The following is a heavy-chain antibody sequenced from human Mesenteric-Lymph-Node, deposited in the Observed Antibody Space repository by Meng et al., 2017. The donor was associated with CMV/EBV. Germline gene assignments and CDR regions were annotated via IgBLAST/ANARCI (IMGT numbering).Heavy chain of an antibody. D-gene: IGHD3-16*01. CDR3: ARGRPISQEGGQVLDY. CDR1: GFTFIHYE. Sequence: GGSLRLSCAASGFTFIHYEMDWVRQAPGKGLEWISYISSAGETAHYADSVKGRFTISRDNAKNSLYLEMNGLGADDSAVYYCARGRPISQEGGQVLDYWGQGTLVTVSS. J-gene: IGHJ4*02. V-gene: IGHV3-48*03. CDR2: ISSAGETA.